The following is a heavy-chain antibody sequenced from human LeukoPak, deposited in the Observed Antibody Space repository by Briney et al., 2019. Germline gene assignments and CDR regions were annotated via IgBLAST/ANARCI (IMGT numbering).Heavy chain of an antibody. CDR1: GFTFSRYS. Sequence: GGSLRLSCAASGFTFSRYSMTWVRQAPGKGLEWISFISSSRSTTYYADSVKGRCTISRDNGKNSMYLQMHSLRAEGTAVYYCVRAEVGTTLKYYYYYMDVWGKGTTVTVSS. D-gene: IGHD1-26*01. V-gene: IGHV3-48*01. J-gene: IGHJ6*03. CDR2: ISSSRSTT. CDR3: VRAEVGTTLKYYYYYMDV.